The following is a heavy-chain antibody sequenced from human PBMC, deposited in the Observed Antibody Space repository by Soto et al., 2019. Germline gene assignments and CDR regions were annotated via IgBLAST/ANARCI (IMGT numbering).Heavy chain of an antibody. CDR1: GGSISSGGYY. CDR2: IYYSGST. V-gene: IGHV4-31*03. CDR3: ARAVREPFDFDY. D-gene: IGHD2-2*01. Sequence: SETLSLTCTVSGGSISSGGYYWSWIRQNPGKGLEWIGYIYYSGSTYYNPSLKSRVTISVDTSKNQFSLKLSSVTAADTAVYYCARAVREPFDFDYWGQGTLVTVSS. J-gene: IGHJ4*02.